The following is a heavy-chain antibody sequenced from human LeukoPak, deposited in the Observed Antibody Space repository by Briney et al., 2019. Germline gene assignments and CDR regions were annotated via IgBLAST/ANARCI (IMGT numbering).Heavy chain of an antibody. V-gene: IGHV4-59*01. CDR2: IYYSGST. CDR3: AVESPHSYGGDDAFDI. Sequence: SETLSLTCTVSGGSISSYYWSWIRQPPGKGLEWIGYIYYSGSTNYNPYLKSPAPISLHQSQKQFTLSLSAVPAADPPVIYFAVESPHSYGGDDAFDIGGRGTMVSVSS. CDR1: GGSISSYY. J-gene: IGHJ3*02. D-gene: IGHD5-18*01.